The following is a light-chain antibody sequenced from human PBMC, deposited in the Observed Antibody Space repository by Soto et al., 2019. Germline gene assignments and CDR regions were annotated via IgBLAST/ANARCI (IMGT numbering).Light chain of an antibody. Sequence: EIVLTQSPGTLSLSPGERATLSCRASQSVYNNYLAWYQQKPGQTPRLLGNAASNRATVIPDRFSGGGSGTDITLIISSLEPEDFAVYYCQQYGLPPHSFGQGTRVEIK. V-gene: IGKV3-20*01. CDR1: QSVYNNY. CDR2: AAS. J-gene: IGKJ2*01. CDR3: QQYGLPPHS.